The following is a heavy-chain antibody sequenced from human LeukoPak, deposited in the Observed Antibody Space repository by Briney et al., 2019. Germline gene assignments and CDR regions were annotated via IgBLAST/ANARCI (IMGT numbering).Heavy chain of an antibody. CDR2: IYYSGST. Sequence: SETLSLTCTVSGGSISSSSYYWGWIRQPPGKGPEWIGSIYYSGSTYYNPSLKSRVTISADTSKNQFSLKLSSVTAADTAVYYCASLQGGTGDGFNFDYWGQGTLVTVSP. J-gene: IGHJ4*02. V-gene: IGHV4-39*01. CDR3: ASLQGGTGDGFNFDY. D-gene: IGHD5-24*01. CDR1: GGSISSSSYY.